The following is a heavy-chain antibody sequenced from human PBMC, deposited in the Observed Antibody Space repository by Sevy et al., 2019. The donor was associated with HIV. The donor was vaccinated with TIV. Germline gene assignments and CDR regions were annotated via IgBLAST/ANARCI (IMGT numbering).Heavy chain of an antibody. D-gene: IGHD3-22*01. CDR3: ARGRQGVTMIVVVITESDY. V-gene: IGHV3-30-3*01. J-gene: IGHJ4*02. Sequence: GGSLRLSCAASGFTFCSYAMHWVRQAPGKGLEWVAVISYAGSNKYYADSVKGRFTISRDNSKNTLYLQMNSLRAEDTAVYYCARGRQGVTMIVVVITESDYWGQGTLVTVSS. CDR2: ISYAGSNK. CDR1: GFTFCSYA.